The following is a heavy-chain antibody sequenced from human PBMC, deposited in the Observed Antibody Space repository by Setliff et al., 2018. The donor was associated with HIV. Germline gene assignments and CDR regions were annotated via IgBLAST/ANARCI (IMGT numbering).Heavy chain of an antibody. Sequence: PSETLSLTCTVSGYSISSHYWSWIRQPPGKELEWIGYIFSSGSTTYNPSLKSRVTISIDTSKYQFSLKVSSVTAADTAVYYCARGWEWGAPLDYWGQGTLVTVSS. D-gene: IGHD1-26*01. CDR1: GYSISSHY. CDR3: ARGWEWGAPLDY. J-gene: IGHJ4*02. CDR2: IFSSGST. V-gene: IGHV4-59*11.